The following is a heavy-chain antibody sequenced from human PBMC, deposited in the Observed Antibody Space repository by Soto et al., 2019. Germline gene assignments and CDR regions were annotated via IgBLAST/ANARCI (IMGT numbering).Heavy chain of an antibody. CDR3: ARAFPSSGGWYYFDY. CDR2: ISSYNGNT. Sequence: ASVKVSCKASGYTFTSYGISWVRQAPGQGLEWMGWISSYNGNTNYAQKLQGRVTMTTDTSTSTAYMELRSLRSDDTAVYYCARAFPSSGGWYYFDYWGQGTLVTVSS. V-gene: IGHV1-18*01. J-gene: IGHJ4*02. CDR1: GYTFTSYG. D-gene: IGHD6-19*01.